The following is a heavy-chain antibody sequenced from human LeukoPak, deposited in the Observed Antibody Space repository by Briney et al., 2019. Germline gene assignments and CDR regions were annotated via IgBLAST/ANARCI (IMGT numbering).Heavy chain of an antibody. CDR3: ARDLSLIYSSSSGREGY. CDR2: ISAYNGNT. D-gene: IGHD6-6*01. Sequence: ASVKVSCKASGYTFTSYGISWVRQAPGRGLEWMGWISAYNGNTNYAQKLQGRVTMTTDTSTSTAYVELRSLRSDDTAVYYCARDLSLIYSSSSGREGYWGQGTLVTVSS. V-gene: IGHV1-18*01. J-gene: IGHJ4*02. CDR1: GYTFTSYG.